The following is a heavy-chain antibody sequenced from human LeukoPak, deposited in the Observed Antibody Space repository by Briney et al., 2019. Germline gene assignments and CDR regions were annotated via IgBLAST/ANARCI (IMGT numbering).Heavy chain of an antibody. D-gene: IGHD3-10*01. V-gene: IGHV3-48*04. CDR3: ARELPEQYYPKGNYYYYYGMDV. J-gene: IGHJ6*02. Sequence: GGSLRLSCAASGFTFSSYSMNWVRQAPGKGLEWVSYISSSSTTIYYADSVKGRFTISRDNAKKSLYLRMNSLRAEDTAVYYCARELPEQYYPKGNYYYYYGMDVWGQGTTVTVSS. CDR2: ISSSSTTI. CDR1: GFTFSSYS.